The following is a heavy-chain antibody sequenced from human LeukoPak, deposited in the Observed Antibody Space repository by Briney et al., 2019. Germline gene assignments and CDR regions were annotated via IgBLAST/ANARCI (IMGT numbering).Heavy chain of an antibody. D-gene: IGHD3-16*01. CDR2: INHSGST. CDR3: ARGRARTTF. CDR1: GGSFSGYY. Sequence: NPSETLSLTCAVYGGSFSGYYWSWIRQPPGKGLEWIGEINHSGSTNYNPSLKSRVTISVDTSKNQFSMKLSSVTAADTAVYYCARGRARTTFWGQGTLVTVSS. V-gene: IGHV4-34*01. J-gene: IGHJ4*02.